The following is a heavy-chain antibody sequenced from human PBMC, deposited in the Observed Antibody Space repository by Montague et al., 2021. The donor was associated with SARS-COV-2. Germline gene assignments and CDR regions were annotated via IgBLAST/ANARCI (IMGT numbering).Heavy chain of an antibody. D-gene: IGHD1-1*01. V-gene: IGHV4-34*01. CDR1: GGSFSDYH. CDR2: INHGGST. CDR3: ARGAPGY. J-gene: IGHJ4*02. Sequence: SETLSLTCAVYGGSFSDYHWTWIRQSPGEGPEWIGLINHGGSTKYNPSLKSRVTISIDTSKKQFSLKLTSVTAADTAVYYCARGAPGYWGQGTLVTVSS.